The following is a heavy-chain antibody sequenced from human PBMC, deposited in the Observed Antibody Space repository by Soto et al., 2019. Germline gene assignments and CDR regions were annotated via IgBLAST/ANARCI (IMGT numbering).Heavy chain of an antibody. D-gene: IGHD1-20*01. V-gene: IGHV3-21*01. CDR2: ISSSSSYI. Sequence: EVQLVESGGGLVKPGGSLRLSCAASGFTFSSYSMNWVRQAPGKGLEWVSSISSSSSYIYYADSVKGRFTISRDNAKNSLYLQMNSLRAEDTAVYYCARDHNQAPYYGMDVWGQGTTVTVSS. CDR1: GFTFSSYS. J-gene: IGHJ6*02. CDR3: ARDHNQAPYYGMDV.